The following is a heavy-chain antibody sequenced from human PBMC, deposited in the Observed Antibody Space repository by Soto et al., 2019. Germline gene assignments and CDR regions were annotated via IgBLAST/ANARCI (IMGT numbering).Heavy chain of an antibody. Sequence: QVQLVQSGAEVKKPGASVKVSCKVSGYTLTELSMHWVRQAPGKGLEWMGGFDPEDGETVYAQKFQGRVTMTEDTSTDTAYMELSSLRSEDTAVYYCATGYHYDSSGNRVVGAFEIWGQGTMVTVSS. V-gene: IGHV1-24*01. J-gene: IGHJ3*02. CDR3: ATGYHYDSSGNRVVGAFEI. CDR2: FDPEDGET. CDR1: GYTLTELS. D-gene: IGHD3-22*01.